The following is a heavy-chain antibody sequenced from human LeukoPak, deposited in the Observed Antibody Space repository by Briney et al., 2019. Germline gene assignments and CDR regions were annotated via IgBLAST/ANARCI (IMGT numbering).Heavy chain of an antibody. Sequence: PGGSLRLSCAASGFTVSSNYMSWVRQAPGKGLEWVSVIYSGGSTYYADSVKGRFTISRDNSKNTLYLQMNSLRAEDTAVYYCAREGNYYYDSSGYYDWGQGTLVTVSS. J-gene: IGHJ4*02. CDR2: IYSGGST. CDR3: AREGNYYYDSSGYYD. CDR1: GFTVSSNY. D-gene: IGHD3-22*01. V-gene: IGHV3-53*01.